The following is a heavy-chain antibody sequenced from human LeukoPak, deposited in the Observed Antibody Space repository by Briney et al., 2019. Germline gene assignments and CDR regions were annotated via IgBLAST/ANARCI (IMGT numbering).Heavy chain of an antibody. J-gene: IGHJ6*02. CDR1: GGSISSSFYY. CDR3: ARARGSLGV. CDR2: IYHSGST. D-gene: IGHD1-26*01. V-gene: IGHV4-39*07. Sequence: MASETLSLTCTVSGGSISSSFYYWGWIRQPPGKGLEWIGSIYHSGSTYYNPSLKSRVTISVDTSRNQFSLKLSSVTAADTAVYYCARARGSLGVWGQGTTVTVSS.